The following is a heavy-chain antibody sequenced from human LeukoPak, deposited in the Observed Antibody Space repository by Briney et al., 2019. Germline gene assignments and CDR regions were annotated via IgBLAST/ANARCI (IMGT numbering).Heavy chain of an antibody. CDR3: AKSIVYYDSSGYYFDY. Sequence: GALRLSCAASGFTFSSYAMSWVRQAPGKGLEWVSAISGSGGSTYYADSVKGRFTISRDNSKNTLYLQMNSLRAEDTAVYYCAKSIVYYDSSGYYFDYWGQGTLVTVSS. CDR1: GFTFSSYA. CDR2: ISGSGGST. V-gene: IGHV3-23*01. J-gene: IGHJ4*02. D-gene: IGHD3-22*01.